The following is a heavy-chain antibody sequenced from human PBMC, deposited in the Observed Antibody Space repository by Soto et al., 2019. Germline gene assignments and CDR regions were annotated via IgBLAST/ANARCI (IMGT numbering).Heavy chain of an antibody. J-gene: IGHJ6*02. CDR2: IYYSGST. Sequence: PSETLSLTCTVSGGSISTYYWSWIRQPPGKGLEWIGYIYYSGSTDYNPSLKSRVTMSVDTSKDQFSLKLRSVTAADTAVYFCARGVGLRTYFYYYGLDVWGQGTTVTVSS. CDR1: GGSISTYY. D-gene: IGHD2-15*01. V-gene: IGHV4-59*01. CDR3: ARGVGLRTYFYYYGLDV.